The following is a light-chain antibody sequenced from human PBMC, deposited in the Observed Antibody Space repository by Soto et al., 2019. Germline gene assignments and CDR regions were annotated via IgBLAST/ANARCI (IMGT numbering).Light chain of an antibody. CDR3: QQYNNWPIT. CDR2: GAS. J-gene: IGKJ5*01. CDR1: QSVSNS. V-gene: IGKV3-15*01. Sequence: EIVMTQSPVTLSVSPGERATLSCRASQSVSNSLAWYQQKPGQAPRLLFYGASARATGIPASFSGSGSGTEFTLTISSLQSEDLAVYYCQQYNNWPITFGQGTRLAIK.